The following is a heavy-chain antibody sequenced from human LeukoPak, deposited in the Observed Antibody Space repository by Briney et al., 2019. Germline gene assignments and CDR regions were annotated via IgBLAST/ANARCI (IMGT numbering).Heavy chain of an antibody. D-gene: IGHD3-10*01. Sequence: SETLSLTCTVSGGSISSGGYYWSWIRQHPGKGLEWIGYIYYSGSTYYNPSLKSRVTISVDTSKNHFSLKRSSVTAADPAVYYCAREEYYFDYWGQGTLVSVSS. CDR3: AREEYYFDY. V-gene: IGHV4-31*03. CDR2: IYYSGST. CDR1: GGSISSGGYY. J-gene: IGHJ4*02.